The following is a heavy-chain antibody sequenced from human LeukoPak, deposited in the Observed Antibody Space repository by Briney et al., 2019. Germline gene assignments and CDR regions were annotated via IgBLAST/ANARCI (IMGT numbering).Heavy chain of an antibody. V-gene: IGHV4-59*01. CDR2: IYYSGST. CDR3: ARGARYYYDTSGSGPRHFDY. Sequence: SETLSLTCTVSGGSISNYYWSWIRQPPGKGLKWIGYIYYSGSTNYNPSLRSRVTISVDTSKNQVSLKLSSVTAADTAVYYCARGARYYYDTSGSGPRHFDYWGQGTLVIVSS. D-gene: IGHD3-22*01. J-gene: IGHJ4*02. CDR1: GGSISNYY.